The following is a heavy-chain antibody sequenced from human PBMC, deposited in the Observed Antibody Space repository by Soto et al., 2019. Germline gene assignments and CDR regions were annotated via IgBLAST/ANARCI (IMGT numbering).Heavy chain of an antibody. CDR3: ARGGYDYVWGSYRNTRYYFDY. V-gene: IGHV4-34*01. J-gene: IGHJ4*02. D-gene: IGHD3-16*02. Sequence: KTSETLSLTCAVYGGSFSGYYWSWIRQPPGKGLEWIGEINHSGSTNYNPSLKSRVTISVDTSKNQFSLKLSSVTAADTAVYYCARGGYDYVWGSYRNTRYYFDYWGQGTLVTVS. CDR1: GGSFSGYY. CDR2: INHSGST.